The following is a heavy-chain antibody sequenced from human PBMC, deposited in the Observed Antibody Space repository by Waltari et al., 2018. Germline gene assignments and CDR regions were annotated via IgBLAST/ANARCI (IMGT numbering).Heavy chain of an antibody. V-gene: IGHV4-34*01. J-gene: IGHJ4*02. CDR2: INHSGST. CDR3: ARGGTTTRITIFGVVLAKGYFDY. CDR1: GGSFSGYY. Sequence: QVQLQQWGAGLLKPSETLSLTCAVYGGSFSGYYWSWIRQPPGKGPEGIGEINHSGSTNYNPSLKSRVTISVDTSKNQFSLKLSSVTAADTAVYYCARGGTTTRITIFGVVLAKGYFDYWGQGTLVTVSS. D-gene: IGHD3-3*01.